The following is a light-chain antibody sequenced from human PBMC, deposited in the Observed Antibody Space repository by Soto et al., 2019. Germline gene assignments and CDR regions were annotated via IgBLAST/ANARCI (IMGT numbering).Light chain of an antibody. CDR1: QSVFNH. CDR2: DAS. J-gene: IGKJ4*01. Sequence: DVQMTQSPSSLSASVGDSVTITCRASQSVFNHLSWFQQRPGKGHKLLSYDASSVHAGGPSRFSGSGYGTDVTLTISTVQPEDSAIYYCHQSSSTPLTFGGGTRVEL. CDR3: HQSSSTPLT. V-gene: IGKV1-39*01.